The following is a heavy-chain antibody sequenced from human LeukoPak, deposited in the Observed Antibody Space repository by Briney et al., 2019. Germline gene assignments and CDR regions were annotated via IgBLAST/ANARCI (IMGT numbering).Heavy chain of an antibody. D-gene: IGHD2-15*01. Sequence: GGSLRLSCAASGFTFSSYAMSWVRQAPGKGLEWVSTITGSGGSTYYADSVKGRFPISRDNSKNTLYLQMNSLRAEDTAVYYCAKNRGYCSGGSCYADYWGQGTLVTVSS. CDR1: GFTFSSYA. V-gene: IGHV3-23*01. J-gene: IGHJ4*02. CDR3: AKNRGYCSGGSCYADY. CDR2: ITGSGGST.